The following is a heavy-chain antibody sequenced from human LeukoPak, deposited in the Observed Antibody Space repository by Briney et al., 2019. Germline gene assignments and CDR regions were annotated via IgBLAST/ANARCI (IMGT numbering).Heavy chain of an antibody. V-gene: IGHV3-66*01. Sequence: PGGSLRLSCAASGFTVSSNYMSWVRQAPGKGLEWVSVIYSGGSTYYADSVKGRFILSRDNSKNTLYLQMNSLRAEDTAVYYCATASGFESSAYYPIYYYGMDVWGQGTTVTVSS. CDR3: ATASGFESSAYYPIYYYGMDV. CDR2: IYSGGST. D-gene: IGHD3-22*01. CDR1: GFTVSSNY. J-gene: IGHJ6*02.